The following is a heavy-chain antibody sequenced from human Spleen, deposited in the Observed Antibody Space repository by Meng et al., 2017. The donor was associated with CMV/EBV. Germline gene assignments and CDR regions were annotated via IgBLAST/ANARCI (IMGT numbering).Heavy chain of an antibody. CDR3: ARGVAESLGWEMGY. D-gene: IGHD1-26*01. CDR1: GFTFSSYW. Sequence: VESGGVLVQPGGSLRLSCAASGFTFSSYWMHWVRQAPGKGLEWVSRIDSDGRDITYADSVRGRFTISRDDAKNTLYLQMNSLRVEDTAVYYCARGVAESLGWEMGYWGQGTLVTVSS. V-gene: IGHV3-74*03. CDR2: IDSDGRDI. J-gene: IGHJ4*02.